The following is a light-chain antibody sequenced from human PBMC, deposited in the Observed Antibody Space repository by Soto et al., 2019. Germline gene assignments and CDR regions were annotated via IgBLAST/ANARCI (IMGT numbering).Light chain of an antibody. V-gene: IGKV3-20*01. CDR1: QSVSSN. CDR3: QQYGSSPPAT. J-gene: IGKJ4*01. Sequence: EIGMTQSPATLSVSPGERATLSCRASQSVSSNLAWYQQKPGQAPRLLIYGASTRATGFPARFSGSGSGTGFTLTISRLEPEDSAVYYCQQYGSSPPATFGGGTKVDIK. CDR2: GAS.